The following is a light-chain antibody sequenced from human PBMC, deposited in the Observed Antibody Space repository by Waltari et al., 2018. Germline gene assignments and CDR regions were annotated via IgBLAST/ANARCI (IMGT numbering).Light chain of an antibody. CDR2: RSD. V-gene: IGLV1-44*01. J-gene: IGLJ3*02. CDR3: ASWDDSLKGHWV. Sequence: QSVLTQPPSASGTPGQRVTISCSGSASNIGGNLVNWYQQLPGKSPKLLIYRSDQRPSGVPDRFSASKTGTSASLAISGLQSEDEADYFCASWDDSLKGHWVFGGGTKVTVL. CDR1: ASNIGGNL.